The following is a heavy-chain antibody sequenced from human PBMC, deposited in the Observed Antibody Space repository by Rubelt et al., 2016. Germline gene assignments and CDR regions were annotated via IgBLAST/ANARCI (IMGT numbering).Heavy chain of an antibody. CDR1: GYTFTSYG. D-gene: IGHD3-10*01. Sequence: QVQLVQSGAEVKKPGASVKVSCKASGYTFTSYGISWVRQAPGQGLEWMGWISAYNGNTNYAQKIQGSVTMTTDTSTSTDYMELRSLRSDDTAVYYCARDPLPVRGVIMTPTHGGQGTLVTVSS. CDR2: ISAYNGNT. V-gene: IGHV1-18*01. J-gene: IGHJ4*02. CDR3: ARDPLPVRGVIMTPTH.